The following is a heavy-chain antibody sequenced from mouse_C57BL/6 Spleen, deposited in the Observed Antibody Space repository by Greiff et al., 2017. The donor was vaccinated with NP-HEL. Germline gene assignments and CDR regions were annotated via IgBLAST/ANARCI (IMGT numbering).Heavy chain of an antibody. Sequence: VKLQQPGAELVMPGASVKLSCKASGYTFTSYWMHWVKQRPGQGLEWIGEIDPSDSYTNYNQKFKGKSTLTVDKSSSTAYMQLSSLTSEDSAVYYCARGRDTTGDYWGQGTTLTVSS. J-gene: IGHJ2*01. CDR3: ARGRDTTGDY. CDR1: GYTFTSYW. V-gene: IGHV1-69*01. D-gene: IGHD2-12*01. CDR2: IDPSDSYT.